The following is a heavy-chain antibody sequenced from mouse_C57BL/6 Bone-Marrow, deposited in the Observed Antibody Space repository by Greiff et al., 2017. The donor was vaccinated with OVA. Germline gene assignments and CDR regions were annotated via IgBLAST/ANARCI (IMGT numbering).Heavy chain of an antibody. CDR3: AYQTTVVDPLDY. Sequence: QVQLQQPGAELAKPGASVKLSCKASGYTFTSYWMHWVKQRPGQGLEWIGYINPSSGYTKYNQKFKDKATLTADKSSSTAYMQLSSLTYEDSAVYYCAYQTTVVDPLDYWGQGTTLTVSS. CDR2: INPSSGYT. CDR1: GYTFTSYW. J-gene: IGHJ2*01. D-gene: IGHD1-1*01. V-gene: IGHV1-7*01.